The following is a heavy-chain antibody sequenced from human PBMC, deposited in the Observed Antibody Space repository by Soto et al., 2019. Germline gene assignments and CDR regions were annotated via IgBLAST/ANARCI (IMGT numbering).Heavy chain of an antibody. CDR3: ARDRGYTYGYWGWFDP. CDR1: GYTFTDSA. J-gene: IGHJ5*02. CDR2: INAGNGDT. Sequence: VQSGAEEKKPGASVKVSCKASGYTFTDSAIHWVRQAPGQRLEWMGWINAGNGDTKYSQKFQGRVTITRDTSANTAYMELSSLTSEDTAVYYCARDRGYTYGYWGWFDPWGQGTLVTVSS. V-gene: IGHV1-3*05. D-gene: IGHD5-18*01.